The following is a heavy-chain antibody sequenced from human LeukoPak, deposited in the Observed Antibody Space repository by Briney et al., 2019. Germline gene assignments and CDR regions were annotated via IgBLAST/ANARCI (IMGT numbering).Heavy chain of an antibody. D-gene: IGHD7-27*01. J-gene: IGHJ4*02. CDR3: ARLQLGHYFDY. Sequence: PSETLSLTRTVSGGSISSSSYYWGWIRQPPGKGLEWIGSIYYSGSTYYNPSLKSRVTISVDTSKNQFSLKLSSVTAADTAVYYCARLQLGHYFDYWGQGTLVTVSS. V-gene: IGHV4-39*01. CDR1: GGSISSSSYY. CDR2: IYYSGST.